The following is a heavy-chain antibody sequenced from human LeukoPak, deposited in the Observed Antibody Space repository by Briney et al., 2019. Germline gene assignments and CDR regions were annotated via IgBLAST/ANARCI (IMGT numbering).Heavy chain of an antibody. CDR2: IYTSGST. D-gene: IGHD1-26*01. Sequence: PSQTLSLTCTVSGGSISSGSYYWSWIRQPAGKGLEWIGRIYTSGSTNYNPSLKSRVTISVDTSKNQFSLKLSSVTAADTAVYYCARDAEIMGATGHWGQGTLVTVSS. CDR3: ARDAEIMGATGH. V-gene: IGHV4-61*02. CDR1: GGSISSGSYY. J-gene: IGHJ4*02.